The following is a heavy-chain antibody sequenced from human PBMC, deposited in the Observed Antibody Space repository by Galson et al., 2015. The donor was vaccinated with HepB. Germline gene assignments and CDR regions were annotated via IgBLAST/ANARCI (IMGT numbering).Heavy chain of an antibody. Sequence: SLRLSCAASGFTVSSNYMTWVRQAPGKGLEWVSVIYKSGSTYYGDSVKGRFTISRDNSENTLYLQMNSLRVEDTAVYYCARDLYGPGSYWSGSKHYGMDVWGHGTTATVSS. V-gene: IGHV3-66*01. CDR3: ARDLYGPGSYWSGSKHYGMDV. CDR2: IYKSGST. CDR1: GFTVSSNY. D-gene: IGHD3-10*01. J-gene: IGHJ6*02.